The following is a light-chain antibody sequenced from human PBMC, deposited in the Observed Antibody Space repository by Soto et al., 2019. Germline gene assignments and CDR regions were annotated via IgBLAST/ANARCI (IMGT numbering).Light chain of an antibody. CDR2: AAS. Sequence: AIQLTQSPSSLSASVGYRVTITCRASQDNRSALGWYQQRPGKVPKLLIYAASTLQRGVPSRFSGSGFGTDFTLTISSLQPEDFATYYCLLDFNYFWAFGQGTKVDIK. CDR1: QDNRSA. CDR3: LLDFNYFWA. J-gene: IGKJ1*01. V-gene: IGKV1-6*01.